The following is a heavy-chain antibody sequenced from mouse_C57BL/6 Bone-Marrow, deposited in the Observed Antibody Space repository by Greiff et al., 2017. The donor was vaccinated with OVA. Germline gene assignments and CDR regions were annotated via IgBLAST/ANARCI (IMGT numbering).Heavy chain of an antibody. D-gene: IGHD1-1*01. J-gene: IGHJ3*01. CDR1: GYSFTDYN. V-gene: IGHV1-39*01. Sequence: VQLQQSGPELVKPGASVKISCKASGYSFTDYNMNWVKQSNGKSLEWIGVINPNYGTTSYNQKFKGKATLTVDQSSSTAYMQLNSLTSEDAAVYYCARSDYGSSYPAWFAYWGQGTLVTVSA. CDR3: ARSDYGSSYPAWFAY. CDR2: INPNYGTT.